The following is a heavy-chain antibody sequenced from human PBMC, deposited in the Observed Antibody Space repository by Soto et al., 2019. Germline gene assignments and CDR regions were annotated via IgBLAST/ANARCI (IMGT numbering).Heavy chain of an antibody. CDR1: CGSISKSSYY. Sequence: SETLSLTCTGSCGSISKSSYYWVWISQPPGKGLEWVGSMSYSGSTYYNPSLKSRVAISVDTSKNQLSLQVSSVTAADTAVYYCSRRAPEGFDPWGQGTLVTVSS. CDR3: SRRAPEGFDP. J-gene: IGHJ5*02. V-gene: IGHV4-39*01. CDR2: MSYSGST.